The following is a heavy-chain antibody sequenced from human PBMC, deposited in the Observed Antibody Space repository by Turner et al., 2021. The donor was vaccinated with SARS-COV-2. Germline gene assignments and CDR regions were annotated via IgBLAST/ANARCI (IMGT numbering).Heavy chain of an antibody. D-gene: IGHD3-16*01. Sequence: EVQLLESGGGLVQPGGSLRLSCAASGFTFRNYAMSWVRQAPGKGLEWVSSSSGTDDSTFYADSVKGRFTISRDTSKNTLYLQMNSLRAEDTALYYCTKRGDYYYYGMDVWGQGTLVTVSS. CDR2: SSGTDDST. CDR3: TKRGDYYYYGMDV. V-gene: IGHV3-23*01. J-gene: IGHJ6*02. CDR1: GFTFRNYA.